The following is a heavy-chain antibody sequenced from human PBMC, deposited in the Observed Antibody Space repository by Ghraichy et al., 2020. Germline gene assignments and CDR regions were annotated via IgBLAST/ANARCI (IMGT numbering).Heavy chain of an antibody. J-gene: IGHJ4*02. CDR3: AKSGGYYYLN. CDR1: GFTFSSYA. D-gene: IGHD3-10*01. CDR2: ISGSGGST. V-gene: IGHV3-23*01. Sequence: GESLNISCAASGFTFSSYAMSWVRQAPGKGLEWVSAISGSGGSTYYADSVKGRFTISRDNSKNTLYLQMNSLRAEDTAVYYCAKSGGYYYLNWGQGTLVTVSS.